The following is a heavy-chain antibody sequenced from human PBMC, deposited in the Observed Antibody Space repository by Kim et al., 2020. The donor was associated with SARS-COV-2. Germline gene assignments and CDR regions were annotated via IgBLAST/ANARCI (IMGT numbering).Heavy chain of an antibody. J-gene: IGHJ4*02. CDR3: ARGSYGGWLPKEAFDY. Sequence: GGSLRLSCAASGFTFSSYSMNWVRQAPGKGLEWVSSISSFSSYIYYADSVKGRFTISRDNAKNSLYLQMNSLRAEDTAVYYCARGSYGGWLPKEAFDYWGQGTLVTVSS. CDR1: GFTFSSYS. V-gene: IGHV3-21*01. D-gene: IGHD5-12*01. CDR2: ISSFSSYI.